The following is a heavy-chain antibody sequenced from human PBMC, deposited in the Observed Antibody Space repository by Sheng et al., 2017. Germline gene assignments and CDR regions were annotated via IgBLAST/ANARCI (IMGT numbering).Heavy chain of an antibody. D-gene: IGHD6-6*01. CDR3: SKEYSSSSPWYNYMDV. CDR2: ISGNGGNT. Sequence: EVQLVESGGGLVQPGGSLRLSCAASGFTFSIFAMTWVRQAPGKGLEWVSGISGNGGNTYHADSVKGRFTISRDNSKNTLYLQMNSLRAEDTAVYYCSKEYSSSSPWYNYMDVWGQGTTVTVSS. J-gene: IGHJ6*03. CDR1: GFTFSIFA. V-gene: IGHV3-23*04.